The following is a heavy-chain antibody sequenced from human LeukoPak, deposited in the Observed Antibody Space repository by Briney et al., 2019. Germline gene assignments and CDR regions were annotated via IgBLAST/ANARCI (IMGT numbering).Heavy chain of an antibody. Sequence: GGSLRLSCAVSGITLSNYGMSWVRQAPGKGLEWVAGISGSGGSTNYADSVKGRFSISRDNPKNTLYLQMNTLRAEDTAVYFCAKRGVVIRVILVGFHKEAYYFDSWGQGALVTVSS. CDR1: GITLSNYG. D-gene: IGHD3-22*01. CDR2: ISGSGGST. J-gene: IGHJ4*02. V-gene: IGHV3-23*01. CDR3: AKRGVVIRVILVGFHKEAYYFDS.